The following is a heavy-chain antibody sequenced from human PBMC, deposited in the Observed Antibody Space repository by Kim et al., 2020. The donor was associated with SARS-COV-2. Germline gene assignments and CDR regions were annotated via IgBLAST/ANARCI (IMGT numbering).Heavy chain of an antibody. Sequence: ASVKVSCKTSGYIFSNFAISWVRQAPGRGLEWMGWLSGYNGDTESAQKFQGRLTMTTDTSTSTAYMELRSLESDDSAIYYCARDYGGYGLDVWGQGTTVIVFS. CDR3: ARDYGGYGLDV. D-gene: IGHD4-17*01. V-gene: IGHV1-18*01. CDR1: GYIFSNFA. J-gene: IGHJ6*02. CDR2: LSGYNGDT.